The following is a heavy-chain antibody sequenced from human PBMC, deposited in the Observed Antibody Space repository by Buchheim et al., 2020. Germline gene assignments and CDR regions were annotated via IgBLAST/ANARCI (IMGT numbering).Heavy chain of an antibody. D-gene: IGHD2-2*01. J-gene: IGHJ4*02. Sequence: EVQLLESGGGLVQPGGSLRLSCAASGFTFSSYAMSWARQAPGKGLEWVARIYHDGSTTTYADSLEGRFSISRDNARSTLYLQMNSLRAEDAAVYYCVRDFCSTASCYIYYFDYWGQGTL. CDR1: GFTFSSYA. V-gene: IGHV3-23*03. CDR2: IYHDGSTT. CDR3: VRDFCSTASCYIYYFDY.